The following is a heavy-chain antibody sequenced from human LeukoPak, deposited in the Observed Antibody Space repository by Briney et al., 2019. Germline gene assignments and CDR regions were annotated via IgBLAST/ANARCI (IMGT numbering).Heavy chain of an antibody. D-gene: IGHD2-2*01. CDR3: ARVERDCSSTSCYVLGYCYYYGMDV. J-gene: IGHJ6*04. CDR1: GFTFSSYE. CDR2: ISSSGSTI. V-gene: IGHV3-48*03. Sequence: GGSLRLSCAASGFTFSSYEMNWVRQAPGKGLEWVSYISSSGSTIYYADSVKGRFTISRDNAKNSLYLQMNSLRAEDTAVYYCARVERDCSSTSCYVLGYCYYYGMDVWGKGTTVTVSS.